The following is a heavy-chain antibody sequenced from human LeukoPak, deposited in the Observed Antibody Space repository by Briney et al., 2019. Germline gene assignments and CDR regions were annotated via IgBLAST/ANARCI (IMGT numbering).Heavy chain of an antibody. J-gene: IGHJ4*02. CDR3: ARDSGHSGYAYLPYY. Sequence: GGSLRLSCAASGFNFISHWMTWVRQAPGKGLEWVANIRQDEGEKYYADSVTGRFTISRDNAKNAVYLQMDGLRAEDTAVYYCARDSGHSGYAYLPYYWGQETLLTVPS. D-gene: IGHD5-12*01. V-gene: IGHV3-7*01. CDR2: IRQDEGEK. CDR1: GFNFISHW.